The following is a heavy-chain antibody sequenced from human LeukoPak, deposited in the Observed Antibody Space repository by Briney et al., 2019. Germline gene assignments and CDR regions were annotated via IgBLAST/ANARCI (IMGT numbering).Heavy chain of an antibody. CDR2: IHYSGST. V-gene: IGHV4-38-2*01. Sequence: SETLSLTCHVSGYSISSAYYWGWIRQPPGKELEWIGSIHYSGSTSYNPSLKSRVTISGDTSKNQFSLKLSSVTAADTAVYYCASVALWFGEFVDYWGQGTLVTVSS. D-gene: IGHD3-10*01. CDR1: GYSISSAYY. J-gene: IGHJ4*02. CDR3: ASVALWFGEFVDY.